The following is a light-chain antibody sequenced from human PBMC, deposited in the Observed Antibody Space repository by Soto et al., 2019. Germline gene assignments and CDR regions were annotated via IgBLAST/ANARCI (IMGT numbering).Light chain of an antibody. J-gene: IGLJ2*01. V-gene: IGLV2-14*01. Sequence: QSALTQPASVSGSPGQSITISCTGTSSDVGGYNYVSWYQQYPGKAPKLMIFDVTNRPSGVSNRFSGSKSGNTASLTISGLQAEVVADYYCCSYPSSSTLVFGGGAKLTVL. CDR1: SSDVGGYNY. CDR2: DVT. CDR3: CSYPSSSTLV.